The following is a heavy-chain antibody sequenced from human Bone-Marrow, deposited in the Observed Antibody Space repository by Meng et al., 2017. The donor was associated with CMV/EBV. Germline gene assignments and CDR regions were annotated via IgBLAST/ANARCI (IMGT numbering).Heavy chain of an antibody. D-gene: IGHD3-3*01. V-gene: IGHV3-21*01. Sequence: GESLKISCAASGFTFSSYSMNWVRQAPGKGLEWVSSISSSSSYIYYADSVKGRFTISRDNAKNSLYLQMNSLRAEDTAVYYCASFFGVVMGPSPNWFDPCGQGTLVTVSS. CDR1: GFTFSSYS. CDR2: ISSSSSYI. CDR3: ASFFGVVMGPSPNWFDP. J-gene: IGHJ5*02.